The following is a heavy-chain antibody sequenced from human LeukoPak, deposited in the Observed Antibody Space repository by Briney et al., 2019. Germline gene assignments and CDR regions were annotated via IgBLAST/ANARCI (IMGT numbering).Heavy chain of an antibody. CDR2: IWYDGSEK. Sequence: GRSLRLSCAASGFSFNTYAMEWVRQAPGKGLEWVAVIWYDGSEKHYADSVKGRFTISRDNSKSTLYLQMNSLRDGDTAVYYCAKGLDNWNPLPPDYWGQGTLVTVSS. CDR1: GFSFNTYA. D-gene: IGHD1-1*01. J-gene: IGHJ4*02. V-gene: IGHV3-33*06. CDR3: AKGLDNWNPLPPDY.